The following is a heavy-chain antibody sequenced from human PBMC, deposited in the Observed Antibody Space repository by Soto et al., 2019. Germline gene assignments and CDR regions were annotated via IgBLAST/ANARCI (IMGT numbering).Heavy chain of an antibody. J-gene: IGHJ6*02. D-gene: IGHD3-10*01. CDR3: ARRAMVRGVSGKGADYGMDV. CDR1: GFTFSSYA. CDR2: ISYDGSNK. V-gene: IGHV3-30-3*01. Sequence: QVQLVESGGGVVQPGRSLRLSCAASGFTFSSYAMHWVRQAPGKGLEWVAVISYDGSNKYYADSVKGRFTISRDNSKNTLYLQMNSLRAEDTAVYYCARRAMVRGVSGKGADYGMDVWGQGTTVTVSS.